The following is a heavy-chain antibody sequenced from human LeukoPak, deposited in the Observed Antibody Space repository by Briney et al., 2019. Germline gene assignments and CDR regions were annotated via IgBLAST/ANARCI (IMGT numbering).Heavy chain of an antibody. CDR1: GFTFSTYA. CDR3: AKGGYGLNWFDP. Sequence: SGGSLRLSCAASGFTFSTYAMSWVRQAPGKGLEWVSAISGGGVSTYYADSVKGRFTISRDNSKNTLYLQMNSPRAEDMAVYYCAKGGYGLNWFDPWGQGTLVTVSS. V-gene: IGHV3-23*01. D-gene: IGHD5-18*01. CDR2: ISGGGVST. J-gene: IGHJ5*02.